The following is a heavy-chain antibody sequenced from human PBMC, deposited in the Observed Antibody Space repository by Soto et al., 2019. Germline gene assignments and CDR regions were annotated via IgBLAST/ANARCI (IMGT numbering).Heavy chain of an antibody. D-gene: IGHD2-2*01. J-gene: IGHJ5*02. CDR2: IYYTGKT. CDR3: GRDLSSNANCIDP. CDR1: GDYIHVGGYY. Sequence: QVQLQESGPGLVKPSQTLSLTCSVSGDYIHVGGYYWTWIRQRPGKGVEWMGYIYYTGKTYYNPSPESRLTMSVDRSKKQFSLRLTSVTAADTAVYFCGRDLSSNANCIDPWGQGTLVTVSS. V-gene: IGHV4-30-4*01.